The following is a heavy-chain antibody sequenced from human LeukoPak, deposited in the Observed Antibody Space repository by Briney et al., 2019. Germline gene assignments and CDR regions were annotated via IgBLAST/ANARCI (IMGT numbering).Heavy chain of an antibody. J-gene: IGHJ4*02. CDR2: INHSGST. D-gene: IGHD5-12*01. CDR3: ARGWPFLALDY. CDR1: GESFSGYY. V-gene: IGHV4-34*01. Sequence: PSETLSLTCVVYGESFSGYYWTWIRQPPGEGLEWIGEINHSGSTNYNPSLKSRVTISVDTSKNQFSLKLSSVTAADTAVYYCARGWPFLALDYWGQGTLVTVSS.